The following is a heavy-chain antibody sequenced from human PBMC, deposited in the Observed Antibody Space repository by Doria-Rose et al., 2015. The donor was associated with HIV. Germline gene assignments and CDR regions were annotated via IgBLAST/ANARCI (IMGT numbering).Heavy chain of an antibody. Sequence: VRQAPGKGLEWVSGISWNSGSIGYADSVKGRFTISRDNAKNSLYLQMNSLRAEDTALYYCAKATSGSYYGYYFDYWGQGTLVTVSS. CDR2: ISWNSGSI. D-gene: IGHD1-26*01. CDR3: AKATSGSYYGYYFDY. V-gene: IGHV3-9*01. J-gene: IGHJ4*02.